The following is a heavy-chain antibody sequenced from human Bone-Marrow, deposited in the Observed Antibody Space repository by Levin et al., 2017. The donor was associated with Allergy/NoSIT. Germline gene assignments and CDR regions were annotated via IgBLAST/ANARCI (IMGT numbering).Heavy chain of an antibody. CDR1: GGTFSSYA. CDR2: IIPIFGTA. Sequence: ASVKVSCKASGGTFSSYAISWVRQAPGQGLEWMGGIIPIFGTANYAQKFQGRVTITADESTSTAYMELSSLRSEDTAVYYCARARDGYNRIQYGMDVWGQGTTVTVSS. V-gene: IGHV1-69*13. CDR3: ARARDGYNRIQYGMDV. D-gene: IGHD5-24*01. J-gene: IGHJ6*02.